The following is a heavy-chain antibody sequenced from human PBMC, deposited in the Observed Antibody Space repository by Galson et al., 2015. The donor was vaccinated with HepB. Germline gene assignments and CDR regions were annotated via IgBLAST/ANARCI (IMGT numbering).Heavy chain of an antibody. V-gene: IGHV4-34*01. CDR3: ASRVLRGYFDY. Sequence: SETLSLTCAVYGGSFSGYYWSWIRQPPGKGLEWIGEINHSGSTNYNPSPKSRVTISVDTSKNQFSLKLSSVTAADTAVYYCASRVLRGYFDYWGQGTLVTVSS. CDR2: INHSGST. D-gene: IGHD2-8*02. J-gene: IGHJ4*02. CDR1: GGSFSGYY.